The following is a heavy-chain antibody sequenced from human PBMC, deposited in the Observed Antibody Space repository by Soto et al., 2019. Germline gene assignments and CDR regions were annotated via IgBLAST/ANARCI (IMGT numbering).Heavy chain of an antibody. CDR2: IWYDGSVK. CDR3: ARDGQDLAPYAFDI. Sequence: QVQLVESGGGVVQPGRSLRLSCAASGFIFSRHAMHWVRQAPGKGLEWVAQIWYDGSVKNYADSMKGRFTISRDSPKNTLFLQMNSLRVEDTAVYYCARDGQDLAPYAFDIWGQRTLVTVSS. V-gene: IGHV3-33*01. CDR1: GFIFSRHA. J-gene: IGHJ3*02.